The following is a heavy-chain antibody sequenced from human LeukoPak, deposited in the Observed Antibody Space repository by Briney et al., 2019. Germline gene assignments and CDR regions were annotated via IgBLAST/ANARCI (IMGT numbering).Heavy chain of an antibody. CDR1: GGSFSGYY. CDR3: ARSDYSLVLIDY. J-gene: IGHJ4*02. CDR2: INHSGST. V-gene: IGHV4-34*01. D-gene: IGHD4-11*01. Sequence: SETLSLTCAVYGGSFSGYYWSWVRQPPGKGLEWIGEINHSGSTNYNPSLKSRVTISVGTSKNQFSLKLSSVTAADTAVYYCARSDYSLVLIDYWGQGTLVTVSS.